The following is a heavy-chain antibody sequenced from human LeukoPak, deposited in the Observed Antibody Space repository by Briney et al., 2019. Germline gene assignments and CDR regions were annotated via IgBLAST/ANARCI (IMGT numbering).Heavy chain of an antibody. CDR1: GGSFRGYY. J-gene: IGHJ4*02. Sequence: SETLSLTCAVYGGSFRGYYWSWIRQPPGKGLEWIGEINHSGSTNYNPSLKSRVTISVDTSKNQFSLRLSSVTAADTAVYYCAGGNYVWGSYRCTHFDYWGQGTLVTVSS. D-gene: IGHD3-16*02. CDR3: AGGNYVWGSYRCTHFDY. CDR2: INHSGST. V-gene: IGHV4-34*01.